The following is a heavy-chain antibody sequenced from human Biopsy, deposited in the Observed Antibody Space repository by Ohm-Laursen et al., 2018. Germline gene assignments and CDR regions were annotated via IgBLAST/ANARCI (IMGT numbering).Heavy chain of an antibody. J-gene: IGHJ3*02. CDR2: MYYGETT. D-gene: IGHD2-15*01. CDR3: AKNLAVSSYALDI. V-gene: IGHV4-39*01. CDR1: GDSVSRSSHY. Sequence: SETLSLTCTVSGDSVSRSSHYWGWIRQAPGKGLEWIGSMYYGETTSYNPSLKSRVTISVDTSNNQFSLKVSSVTAADTAVYYCAKNLAVSSYALDIWGQGTMVTVSS.